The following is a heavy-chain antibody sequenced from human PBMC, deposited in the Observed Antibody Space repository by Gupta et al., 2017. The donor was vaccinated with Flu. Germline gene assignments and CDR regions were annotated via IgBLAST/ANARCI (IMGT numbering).Heavy chain of an antibody. CDR1: YTFTSYG. V-gene: IGHV1-18*01. J-gene: IGHJ4*02. CDR3: ARDRGGSADDY. D-gene: IGHD3-16*01. CDR2: INLSNDYT. Sequence: YTFTSYGITWVRQAPGQGLGWMGWINLSNDYTIYAQKIQGRATITTDTSTSTAFLELRSLRSDDTAVYYRARDRGGSADDYWGQGTLVTVSS.